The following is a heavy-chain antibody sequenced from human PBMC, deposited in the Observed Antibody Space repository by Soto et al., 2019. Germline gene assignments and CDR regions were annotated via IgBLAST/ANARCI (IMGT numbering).Heavy chain of an antibody. CDR1: GCTFSSYG. J-gene: IGHJ6*02. CDR3: AREEIAARLVYYYGMDV. CDR2: ISAYNGNT. D-gene: IGHD6-6*01. Sequence: GASVKVSCKASGCTFSSYGISWVRQAPGQGLEWMGWISAYNGNTNYAQKLQGRVTMTTDTSTSTAYMELRSLRSDDTAVYYCAREEIAARLVYYYGMDVWGQGTTVTVSS. V-gene: IGHV1-18*01.